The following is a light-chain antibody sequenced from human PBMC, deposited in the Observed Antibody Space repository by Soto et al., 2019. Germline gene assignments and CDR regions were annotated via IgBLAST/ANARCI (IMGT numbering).Light chain of an antibody. CDR2: GAS. Sequence: EIVMTQSPATLSVSPGERATLSCRASQSVSSNLAWYQQKPGQAPRLLIYGASTRATGIPARFSGSGSGTEGTLTISSLHSEDFAVYYCQQYNNWPRTFGQGTKVEIK. V-gene: IGKV3-15*01. CDR3: QQYNNWPRT. CDR1: QSVSSN. J-gene: IGKJ1*01.